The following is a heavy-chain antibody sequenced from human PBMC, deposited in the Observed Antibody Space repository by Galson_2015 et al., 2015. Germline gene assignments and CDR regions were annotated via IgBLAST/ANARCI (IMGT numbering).Heavy chain of an antibody. D-gene: IGHD4-17*01. V-gene: IGHV3-33*01. J-gene: IGHJ3*02. CDR1: GFTFSSYG. Sequence: SLRLSCAASGFTFSSYGMHWVRQAPGKGLEWVAVMWYDGSNKYYADSAKGRFTISRDNSKNTLYLQMNSLRAEDTAVYYCASTVTAEHDAFDIWGQGTMVTVSS. CDR2: MWYDGSNK. CDR3: ASTVTAEHDAFDI.